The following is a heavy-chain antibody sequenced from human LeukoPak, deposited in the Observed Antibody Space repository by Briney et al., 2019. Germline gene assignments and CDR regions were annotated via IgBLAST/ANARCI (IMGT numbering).Heavy chain of an antibody. CDR1: GFTFRSYA. CDR3: ARDRDSSSWSSRRVGDYFDY. Sequence: GGSLRLSCVASGFTFRSYAMQGVRQAPGKGLEWVAVISYEGNNKYYADSVKGRFTISRDISKNTLYLQMNSLRVEDTALYYCARDRDSSSWSSRRVGDYFDYWGQGTLVTVSS. CDR2: ISYEGNNK. J-gene: IGHJ4*02. V-gene: IGHV3-30*04. D-gene: IGHD6-13*01.